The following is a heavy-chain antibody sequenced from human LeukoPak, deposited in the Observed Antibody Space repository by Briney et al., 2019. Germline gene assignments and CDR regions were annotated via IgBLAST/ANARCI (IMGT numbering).Heavy chain of an antibody. J-gene: IGHJ4*02. CDR1: RYTFTSYD. CDR3: ARLSQTPDYYSNGGYYYLGY. V-gene: IGHV1-8*01. Sequence: APVKVSCKASRYTFTSYDINWVREAAGQGLEWMGWMNPNTGRTGFAQKFQGRLTMTRDTSISTAYMELSSPRSEDTAVYYCARLSQTPDYYSNGGYYYLGYWGQGTPVTVSS. D-gene: IGHD3-22*01. CDR2: MNPNTGRT.